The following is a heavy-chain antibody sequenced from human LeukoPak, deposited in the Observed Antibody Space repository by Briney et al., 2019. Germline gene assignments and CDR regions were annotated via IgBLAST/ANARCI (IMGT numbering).Heavy chain of an antibody. CDR1: GDSISSSSYY. CDR3: ARGGRYCSGGSCWPYNWFDP. V-gene: IGHV4-39*01. CDR2: IYYRGNT. J-gene: IGHJ5*02. Sequence: KSSETLSLTCTVSGDSISSSSYYWGWIRQPPGEGLEWIGSIYYRGNTYYNPSLKSRITISVDTSRNQFSLKLSSVTAADTAVYYCARGGRYCSGGSCWPYNWFDPWGQGTLVTVSS. D-gene: IGHD2-15*01.